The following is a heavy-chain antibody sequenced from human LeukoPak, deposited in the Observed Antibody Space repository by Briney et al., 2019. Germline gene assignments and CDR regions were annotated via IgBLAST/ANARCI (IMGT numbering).Heavy chain of an antibody. CDR3: ARDQNCSGGSCYSGWEEDDMDV. Sequence: ASVKVSCKASGYTFTNFGISWVRQAPGQGLEWMGWISAYNGNTNYAQRLQGRVTMTTDTSTSTAYMELRSLRSEDTAVYYCARDQNCSGGSCYSGWEEDDMDVWGQGTTVTVSS. V-gene: IGHV1-18*01. D-gene: IGHD2-15*01. J-gene: IGHJ6*02. CDR2: ISAYNGNT. CDR1: GYTFTNFG.